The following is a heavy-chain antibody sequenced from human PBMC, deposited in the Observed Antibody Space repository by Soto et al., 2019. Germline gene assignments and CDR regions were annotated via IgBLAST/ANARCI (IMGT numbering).Heavy chain of an antibody. CDR1: GASISGADHY. V-gene: IGHV4-30-4*01. Sequence: QVQLRESGPGLVRPSQTLSLSCTVSGASISGADHYWSWFRQPPGKALEWMGYIHYSGNTYYNPSLKGRVTISGATSKNQFSLRLVSVTAADTAVYFCAGPSRFRDYYYGVDVWGQGTTVIVSS. CDR3: AGPSRFRDYYYGVDV. CDR2: IHYSGNT. J-gene: IGHJ6*02. D-gene: IGHD2-21*01.